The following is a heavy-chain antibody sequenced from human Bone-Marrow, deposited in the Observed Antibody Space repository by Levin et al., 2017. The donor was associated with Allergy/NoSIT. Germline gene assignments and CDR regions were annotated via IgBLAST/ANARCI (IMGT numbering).Heavy chain of an antibody. V-gene: IGHV1-2*02. D-gene: IGHD3-3*01. J-gene: IGHJ4*02. CDR3: AREGITGPDRPVIFGVVAF. CDR2: INPNSGGT. CDR1: GYMFTGYH. Sequence: AGGSLRLSCKASGYMFTGYHIYWVRQAPGQGLEWMGWINPNSGGTKYAQKFQGRVAMTRDTSTGTAYMDLSGLTSEDTAVYFCAREGITGPDRPVIFGVVAFWGQGTSVTVSS.